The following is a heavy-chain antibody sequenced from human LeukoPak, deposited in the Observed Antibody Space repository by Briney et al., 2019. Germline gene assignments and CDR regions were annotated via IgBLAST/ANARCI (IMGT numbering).Heavy chain of an antibody. CDR2: IYPGDSDT. CDR3: ARPKSSSWSGFDY. V-gene: IGHV5-51*01. CDR1: GYSFTNYW. J-gene: IGHJ4*02. Sequence: GESLKISCKGSGYSFTNYWIGWVRQMPGKGLEWIGIIYPGDSDTRYTPSFQGQVTISADSSISSAYLQWSSLKASDTAIYYCARPKSSSWSGFDYWGQGTLVTVSS. D-gene: IGHD6-13*01.